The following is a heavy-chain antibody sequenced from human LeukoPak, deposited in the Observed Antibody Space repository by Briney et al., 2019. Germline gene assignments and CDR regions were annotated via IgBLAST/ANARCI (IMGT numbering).Heavy chain of an antibody. D-gene: IGHD6-19*01. J-gene: IGHJ4*02. CDR1: GYTFTGYY. V-gene: IGHV1-2*02. Sequence: ASVKLSCKASGYTFTGYYMHWVRQAPGQGLEGMGGINPNSGGTNYAQKYQGRVTMTRDTSISTAYMELSRLRSDDTAVYYCARDPSYSSGWYRAIGNWGQGTLVTVSS. CDR2: INPNSGGT. CDR3: ARDPSYSSGWYRAIGN.